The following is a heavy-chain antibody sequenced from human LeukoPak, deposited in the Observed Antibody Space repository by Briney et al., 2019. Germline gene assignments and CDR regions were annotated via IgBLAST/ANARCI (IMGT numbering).Heavy chain of an antibody. CDR3: ARMYYDILTGYHPLDY. J-gene: IGHJ4*02. CDR2: MNPNSGKT. Sequence: ASVKVSCKASGYTLTSYDINWVRQATGQGLEWMGWMNPNSGKTGYAQKFQGRVTITRNTSISTAYMELSSLRSEDTAVYYCARMYYDILTGYHPLDYWGQGTLVTVSS. D-gene: IGHD3-9*01. V-gene: IGHV1-8*01. CDR1: GYTLTSYD.